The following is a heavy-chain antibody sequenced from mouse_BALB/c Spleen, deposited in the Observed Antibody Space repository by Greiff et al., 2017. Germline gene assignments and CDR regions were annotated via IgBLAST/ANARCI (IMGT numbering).Heavy chain of an antibody. CDR1: GFTFSSYT. CDR2: ISNGGGST. V-gene: IGHV5-12-2*01. CDR3: ARHQNYYGNSYAMDY. D-gene: IGHD2-1*01. J-gene: IGHJ4*01. Sequence: EVLLVESGGGLVQPGGSLKLSCAASGFTFSSYTMSWVRQTPEKRLEWVAYISNGGGSTYYPDTVKGRFTISRDNAKNTLYLQMSSLKSEDTAMYYCARHQNYYGNSYAMDYWGQGTSVTVSS.